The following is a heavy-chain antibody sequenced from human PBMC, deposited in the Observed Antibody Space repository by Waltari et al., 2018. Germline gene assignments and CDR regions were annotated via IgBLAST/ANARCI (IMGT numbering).Heavy chain of an antibody. CDR1: GGSISSYY. V-gene: IGHV4-59*01. J-gene: IGHJ2*01. CDR2: IYYSGST. Sequence: QVQLQESGPGLVKPSETLSLTCTGPGGSISSYYCSWLRQPPGQGLEWIGYIYYSGSTNYNPSLKSRVTISVDTSKNQFSLKLSSVTAADTAVYYCARDPLPHFRLYGRHWYFDLWGRGTLVTVSS. CDR3: ARDPLPHFRLYGRHWYFDL. D-gene: IGHD4-17*01.